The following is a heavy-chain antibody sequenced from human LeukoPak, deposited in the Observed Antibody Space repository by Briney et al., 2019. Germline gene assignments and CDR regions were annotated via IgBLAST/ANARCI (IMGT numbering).Heavy chain of an antibody. CDR2: ISGSGGST. J-gene: IGHJ4*02. D-gene: IGHD6-13*01. Sequence: GGSLRLSCAASGFTFSSCAMSWVRQAPGKGLEWVSAISGSGGSTYYADSVKGRFTISRDNSKNTLYLQMNSLRAEDTAAYYCAKAPFGAAAGTWGQGTLVTVSS. V-gene: IGHV3-23*01. CDR3: AKAPFGAAAGT. CDR1: GFTFSSCA.